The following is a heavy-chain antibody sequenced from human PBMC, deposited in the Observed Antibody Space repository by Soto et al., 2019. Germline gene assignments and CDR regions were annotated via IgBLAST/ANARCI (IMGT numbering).Heavy chain of an antibody. J-gene: IGHJ4*02. Sequence: AASVKVSCKASGYTFTSYYMHWVRQAPGQGLEWMGIINPSGGSTSYAQKFQGRVTMTRDTSTSTVYMELSSLRSEDTAVYYCARDEYYYDSSGYEPFDYWGQGTLVTVSS. V-gene: IGHV1-46*01. CDR1: GYTFTSYY. CDR3: ARDEYYYDSSGYEPFDY. CDR2: INPSGGST. D-gene: IGHD3-22*01.